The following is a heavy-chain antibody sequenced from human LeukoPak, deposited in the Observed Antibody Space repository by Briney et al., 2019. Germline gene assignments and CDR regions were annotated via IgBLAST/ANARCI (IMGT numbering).Heavy chain of an antibody. CDR2: IKQDGSEK. J-gene: IGHJ4*02. CDR3: ASASPAGDY. Sequence: PGGSLRLSCAASGFTFNRFWMSWVRQAPGKGLEWVANIKQDGSEKYYVDSVKGRFTISRDNAKNSLHLQMSSLRAEDTAIYYCASASPAGDYWGQGTQVTVSS. V-gene: IGHV3-7*01. D-gene: IGHD2-2*01. CDR1: GFTFNRFW.